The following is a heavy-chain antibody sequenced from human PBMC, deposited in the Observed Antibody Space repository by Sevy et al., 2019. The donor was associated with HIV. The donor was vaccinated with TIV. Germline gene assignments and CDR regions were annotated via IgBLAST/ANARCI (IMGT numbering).Heavy chain of an antibody. CDR3: VRNGGAYDSGFDP. J-gene: IGHJ5*02. CDR1: GFTFSTYT. Sequence: GGSLRLSCAASGFTFSTYTMNWVRQAPGKGLEWVSKIRSSGSDIYYADSVKGRFTISRDNAKDSLNLQMNSLRAEDTAVYYCVRNGGAYDSGFDPWGQGTLVTVSS. CDR2: IRSSGSDI. D-gene: IGHD3-22*01. V-gene: IGHV3-21*05.